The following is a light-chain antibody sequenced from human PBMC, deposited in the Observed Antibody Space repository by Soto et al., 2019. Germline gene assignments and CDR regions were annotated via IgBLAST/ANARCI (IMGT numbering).Light chain of an antibody. Sequence: DIQMTQSPSSLSASVGDRVTITCLASQGISNYLAWFQQKPGQAPQYLIQGASIWDSGVPSRFSGSGSGTEFILTINRLEPEDFASYYCLQVYCSPRTFGLGTQVEIK. CDR1: QGISNY. CDR3: LQVYCSPRT. CDR2: GAS. V-gene: IGKV1-16*01. J-gene: IGKJ1*01.